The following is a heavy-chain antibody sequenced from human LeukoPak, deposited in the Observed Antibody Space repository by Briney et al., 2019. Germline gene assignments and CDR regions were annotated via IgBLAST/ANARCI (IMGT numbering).Heavy chain of an antibody. CDR1: GFTFSSYS. D-gene: IGHD6-13*01. Sequence: GGSLRLSCAASGFTFSSYSMNWVRQAPRKGLEWVSSISSSSSYIYYADSVKGRFTISRDNAKNSLYLQMNSLRAEDTAVYYCARDPANSSSWPLDYWGQGTLVTVSS. V-gene: IGHV3-21*01. J-gene: IGHJ4*02. CDR3: ARDPANSSSWPLDY. CDR2: ISSSSSYI.